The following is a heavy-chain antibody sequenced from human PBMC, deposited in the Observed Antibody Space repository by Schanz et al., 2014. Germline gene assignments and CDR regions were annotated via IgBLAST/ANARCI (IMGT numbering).Heavy chain of an antibody. Sequence: QVQLQESGPGLVQPSETLSLTCTVSGGSIRRYYWSWIRQPPGKGLEWIASMYNIGITYYNPSLKSGVPISVDPPKTHSPLRLIFVPAADTAVYYCARGWEVKVFDYWGQGTLITVSS. J-gene: IGHJ4*02. V-gene: IGHV4-59*08. CDR2: MYNIGIT. CDR3: ARGWEVKVFDY. D-gene: IGHD1-26*01. CDR1: GGSIRRYY.